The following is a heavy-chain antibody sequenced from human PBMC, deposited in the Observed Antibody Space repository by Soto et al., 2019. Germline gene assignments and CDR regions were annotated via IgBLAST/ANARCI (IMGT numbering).Heavy chain of an antibody. CDR2: ISDSGGTS. J-gene: IGHJ4*02. CDR1: GFIFSNYV. V-gene: IGHV3-23*04. D-gene: IGHD1-26*01. Sequence: EVQLVDSGGGLVQPGGSLRLSCAASGFIFSNYVMSWVRQAPGKGLEWVSSISDSGGTSYYADSVKGRFTISRDNSTDSLYLRMKPLRAEDTAIYYCAKRPRALLTFDYWGQGTLVTVSS. CDR3: AKRPRALLTFDY.